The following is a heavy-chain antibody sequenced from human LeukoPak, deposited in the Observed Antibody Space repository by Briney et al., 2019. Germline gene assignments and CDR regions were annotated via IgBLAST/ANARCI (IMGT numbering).Heavy chain of an antibody. D-gene: IGHD6-19*01. CDR3: AAVQQWLATRSDY. Sequence: PSETLSLTCTVSGGSISSGGYYWSWIRQHPGKGLEWIGYIYYSGSTYYNPSLKSRVTISVDTSKNQFSLKLSSVTAADTAVYYCAAVQQWLATRSDYWGQGTLVTVSS. V-gene: IGHV4-31*03. CDR2: IYYSGST. CDR1: GGSISSGGYY. J-gene: IGHJ4*02.